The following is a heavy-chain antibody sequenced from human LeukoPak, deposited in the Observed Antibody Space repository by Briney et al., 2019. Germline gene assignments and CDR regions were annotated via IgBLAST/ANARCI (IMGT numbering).Heavy chain of an antibody. Sequence: PGGSLRLSCAASGFTFSSYGMHWVRQAPGKGLEWVAVISYDGSNKYYADSVKGRFTISRDNSKNTLYLQMNSLRAEDTAVYYCAKESAYGDYEGWGQGTLVTVSS. CDR1: GFTFSSYG. D-gene: IGHD4-17*01. J-gene: IGHJ4*02. CDR2: ISYDGSNK. V-gene: IGHV3-30*18. CDR3: AKESAYGDYEG.